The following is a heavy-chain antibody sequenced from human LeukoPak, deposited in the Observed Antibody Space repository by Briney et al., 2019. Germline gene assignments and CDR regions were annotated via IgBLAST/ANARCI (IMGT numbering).Heavy chain of an antibody. D-gene: IGHD3-16*01. Sequence: GGSLRLSCAASGFTFSGDWMHWVRQAPGKGLVWVSGIDTDGRTTNYADSVKGRSTFSRANAKNTVYLQWNSLRAEASAVYYCARDPRDSYWGKDFWGQGPLVT. CDR3: ARDPRDSYWGKDF. CDR2: IDTDGRTT. CDR1: GFTFSGDW. J-gene: IGHJ4*02. V-gene: IGHV3-74*01.